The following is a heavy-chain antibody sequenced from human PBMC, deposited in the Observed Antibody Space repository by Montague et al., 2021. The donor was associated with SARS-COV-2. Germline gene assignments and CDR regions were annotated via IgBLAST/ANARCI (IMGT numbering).Heavy chain of an antibody. D-gene: IGHD3-3*02. CDR2: IDWNEDK. V-gene: IGHV2-5*01. J-gene: IGHJ1*01. Sequence: PALVKPTQTLTLTCTFYGFSLSGVGMGVAWIRQAPGKALEWLAGIDWNEDKRYSPPLKNRLTITRHTSNNQVVLTVTYVDAADTVTYYCAHRRIAFPVAPLDVWSQGTLITVSS. CDR3: AHRRIAFPVAPLDV. CDR1: GFSLSGVGMG.